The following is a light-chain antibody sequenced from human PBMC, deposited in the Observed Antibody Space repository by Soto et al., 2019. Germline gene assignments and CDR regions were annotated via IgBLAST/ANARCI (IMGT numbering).Light chain of an antibody. CDR1: SSDVGGYNY. CDR2: DVS. CDR3: SSYTSSSTYV. V-gene: IGLV2-14*01. Sequence: QSVLTQPAPVSGSPGQSITISCTGTSSDVGGYNYVSWYQQHPGKDPKLMIYDVSNRPSGVSNRFSGSKSGNTASLTISGLQAEDEADYYCSSYTSSSTYVFGTGTKVTVL. J-gene: IGLJ1*01.